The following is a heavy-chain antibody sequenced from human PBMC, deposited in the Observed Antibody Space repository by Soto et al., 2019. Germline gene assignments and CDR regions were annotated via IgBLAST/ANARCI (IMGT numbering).Heavy chain of an antibody. CDR2: INHSGRV. J-gene: IGHJ5*01. V-gene: IGHV4-34*01. D-gene: IGHD3-22*01. CDR3: STRAYDTNGYYRFDP. Sequence: CETLSLTCAFYGGSFSGHSWTWIRQSPGKGLEWIGDINHSGRVNYSPSLKSRVTISLDTSKNQFSLTLSAVTAADTAMYYCSTRAYDTNGYYRFDPWGQGTLVTVSS. CDR1: GGSFSGHS.